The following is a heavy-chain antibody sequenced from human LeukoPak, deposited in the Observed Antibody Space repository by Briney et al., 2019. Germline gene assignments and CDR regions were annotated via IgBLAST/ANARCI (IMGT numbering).Heavy chain of an antibody. Sequence: SQTLSLTCAISGDSVSSNSAAWNWIRQSPSRGLEWLGRTYYRSKWYNDYAVSVKSRITINPDTSKNQFSLKLSSVTAADTAVYYCARPYYYDSRIDPWGQGILVTVSS. CDR3: ARPYYYDSRIDP. D-gene: IGHD3-22*01. J-gene: IGHJ5*02. CDR2: TYYRSKWYN. V-gene: IGHV6-1*01. CDR1: GDSVSSNSAA.